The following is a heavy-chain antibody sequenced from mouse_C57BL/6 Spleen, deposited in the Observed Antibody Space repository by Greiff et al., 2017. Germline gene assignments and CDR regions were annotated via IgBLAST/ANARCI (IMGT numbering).Heavy chain of an antibody. CDR1: GFSLTSYA. V-gene: IGHV2-9-1*01. J-gene: IGHJ4*01. Sequence: QVQLKESGPGLVAPSQSLSITCTVSGFSLTSYAISWVRQPPGTGLEWLGVIWTGGGTNYNSALKSRLSIRKANSKSQVFVKMNSLHTDDTARYYCARNGLYGSSEYAMDYWGQGTSVTVSS. CDR2: IWTGGGT. D-gene: IGHD1-1*01. CDR3: ARNGLYGSSEYAMDY.